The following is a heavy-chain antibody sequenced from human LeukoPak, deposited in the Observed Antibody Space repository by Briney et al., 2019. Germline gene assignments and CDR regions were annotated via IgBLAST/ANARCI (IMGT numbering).Heavy chain of an antibody. CDR3: AKDFYDNSGSRYDY. Sequence: GGSLRLSCAASGFIFSNYGMNWVRQAPGKGLEWVAAISASGSATSYADSVRGRFTISRDNSKNTLYMQMNSLRAEDTAVYYCAKDFYDNSGSRYDYWGQGTLVTVSS. V-gene: IGHV3-23*01. CDR1: GFIFSNYG. CDR2: ISASGSAT. J-gene: IGHJ4*02. D-gene: IGHD3-22*01.